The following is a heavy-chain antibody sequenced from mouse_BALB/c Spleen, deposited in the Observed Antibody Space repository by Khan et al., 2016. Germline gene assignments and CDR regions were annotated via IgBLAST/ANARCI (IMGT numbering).Heavy chain of an antibody. J-gene: IGHJ2*01. V-gene: IGHV3-6*02. CDR1: GYSITSGYY. CDR3: ARSDSYYYGTPYYFDY. CDR2: ISYDGSN. Sequence: EVQLQESGPGLVKPSQSLSLTCSVTGYSITSGYYWNWIRQFPGNKLEWMGYISYDGSNNYNPSLKNRISITRDTSKNQFFLKLNSVTTEDTATYYWARSDSYYYGTPYYFDYWGQGTTLTVSS. D-gene: IGHD1-1*01.